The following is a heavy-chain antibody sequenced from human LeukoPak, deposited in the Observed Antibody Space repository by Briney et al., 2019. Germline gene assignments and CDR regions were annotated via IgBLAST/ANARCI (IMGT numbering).Heavy chain of an antibody. D-gene: IGHD2-2*01. CDR1: GYTFTIHC. CDR3: ASRLTTSQDLDY. Sequence: GASVKVSCKASGYTFTIHCMYWVRQAPRQGLEWMGRINRNSDDTHYAQKSQRKITMTSDTSISTAYMDLNRLTSDDAAVYDCASRLTTSQDLDYWGQGTLVTVSS. CDR2: INRNSDDT. V-gene: IGHV1-2*06. J-gene: IGHJ4*02.